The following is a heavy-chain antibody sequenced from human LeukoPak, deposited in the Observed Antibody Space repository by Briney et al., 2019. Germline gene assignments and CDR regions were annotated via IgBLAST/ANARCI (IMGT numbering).Heavy chain of an antibody. Sequence: GGSLRLSCAASGFTFSNYNINWVRQAPGKGLEWVSSISSSSAYIYYADSVKGRFTISRDNAKNSLYLQMNRLRAEDTAVYYCARSMIRGVVYFDYWGQGTLVTVSS. J-gene: IGHJ4*02. V-gene: IGHV3-21*01. CDR1: GFTFSNYN. D-gene: IGHD3-10*01. CDR2: ISSSSAYI. CDR3: ARSMIRGVVYFDY.